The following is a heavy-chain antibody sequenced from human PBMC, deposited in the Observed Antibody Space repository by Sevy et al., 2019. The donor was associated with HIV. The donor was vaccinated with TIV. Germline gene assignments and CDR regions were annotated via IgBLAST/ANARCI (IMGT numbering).Heavy chain of an antibody. D-gene: IGHD6-19*01. CDR3: ARDRGVAGTSDFDY. CDR2: IWFHGTKE. CDR1: GFTFSSYG. Sequence: GGSLRLSCATSGFTFSSYGMHWVRQAPGKGLEWVSLIWFHGTKEYYSDSVKGRFTVSRDNSKNTLYLQLTSLRPEDTAGYYCARDRGVAGTSDFDYWGQGTLVTVSS. V-gene: IGHV3-33*01. J-gene: IGHJ4*02.